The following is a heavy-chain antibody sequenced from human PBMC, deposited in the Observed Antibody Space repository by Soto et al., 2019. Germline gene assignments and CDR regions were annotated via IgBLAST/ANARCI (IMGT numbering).Heavy chain of an antibody. CDR2: IRQDGSEK. CDR1: GFTFSSYW. J-gene: IGHJ4*02. Sequence: EVQLVESGGGLVQPGGSLRLSCAASGFTFSSYWMSWVREAPGKGLEWVANIRQDGSEKHYVDSVKGRFTISRDNGENSLFLEMNSLRVEDTAVYYCARDPGIAAAGTVGFFDYWGQGTLVTVSS. CDR3: ARDPGIAAAGTVGFFDY. D-gene: IGHD6-13*01. V-gene: IGHV3-7*01.